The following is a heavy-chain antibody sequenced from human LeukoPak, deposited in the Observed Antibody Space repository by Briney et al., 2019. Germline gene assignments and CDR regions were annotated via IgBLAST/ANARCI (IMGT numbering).Heavy chain of an antibody. V-gene: IGHV3-74*01. Sequence: SGGSLRLSCAASGFTFSAYWMHWVRQAPGKGLVWVSLINTDGSRTTYADSVQGRVTISRDTAKNTLFLQMNRLRAEYTAVYYCAREAQVGGALQSWGQGTLVTVSS. J-gene: IGHJ5*02. CDR2: INTDGSRT. CDR3: AREAQVGGALQS. D-gene: IGHD1-26*01. CDR1: GFTFSAYW.